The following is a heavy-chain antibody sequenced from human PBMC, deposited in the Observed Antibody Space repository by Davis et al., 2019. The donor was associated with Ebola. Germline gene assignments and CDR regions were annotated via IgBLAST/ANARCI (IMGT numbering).Heavy chain of an antibody. V-gene: IGHV3-30*03. CDR1: GFTFSSYG. J-gene: IGHJ4*02. Sequence: PGRSLRLSCAASGFTFSSYGMHWVRQAPGKGLEWVAVISYDGSNKYYADSVKGRFTISRDNSKNTLYLQMNSLRAEDTAVYYCARDRRRCSGGSCKGNYFDYWGQGTLVTVSS. CDR3: ARDRRRCSGGSCKGNYFDY. CDR2: ISYDGSNK. D-gene: IGHD2-15*01.